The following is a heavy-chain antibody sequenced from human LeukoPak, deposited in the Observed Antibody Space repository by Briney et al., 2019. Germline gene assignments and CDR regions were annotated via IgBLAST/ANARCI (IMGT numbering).Heavy chain of an antibody. V-gene: IGHV4-34*01. CDR1: GGSFSGYY. D-gene: IGHD3-3*01. Sequence: SETLSLTCAVYGGSFSGYYWSWIRQPPGKGLEWIGEINHSGSTNYNPSLKSRVTISVDTSKNQFSLKLSSVTAADTAVYYCARADYDFWSGYYLAYWGQGTLVTVSS. CDR2: INHSGST. CDR3: ARADYDFWSGYYLAY. J-gene: IGHJ4*02.